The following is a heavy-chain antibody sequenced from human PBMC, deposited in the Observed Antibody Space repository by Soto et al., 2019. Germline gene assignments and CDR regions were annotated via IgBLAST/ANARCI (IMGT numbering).Heavy chain of an antibody. V-gene: IGHV1-18*01. CDR3: ARDLNYGLGDY. Sequence: QVQLVQSGAEVKKPGASVKVSCKASGYTFTSYGISWVRPAPGQGLEWMGWISAHNGNTNYAQKFQGRVTMTTDKSTSTAYMELRSLRFDDKAVYFGARDLNYGLGDYWGQGTLVTVSS. J-gene: IGHJ4*02. D-gene: IGHD3-10*01. CDR2: ISAHNGNT. CDR1: GYTFTSYG.